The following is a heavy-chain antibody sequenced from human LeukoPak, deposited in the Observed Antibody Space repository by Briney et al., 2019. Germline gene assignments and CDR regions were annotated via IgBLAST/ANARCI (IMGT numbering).Heavy chain of an antibody. CDR3: ARVRCSGGSCPYYYYYYYMDV. V-gene: IGHV4-39*07. CDR2: IHYSGST. CDR1: GGSISSSSYY. Sequence: SETLSLTCTVSGGSISSSSYYWAWIRQPPGKGLEWIGSIHYSGSTYYNPSLQSRVTISIDTSKNQFSLKLGFVTAADTAVYYCARVRCSGGSCPYYYYYYYMDVWGKGTTVTVSS. J-gene: IGHJ6*03. D-gene: IGHD2-15*01.